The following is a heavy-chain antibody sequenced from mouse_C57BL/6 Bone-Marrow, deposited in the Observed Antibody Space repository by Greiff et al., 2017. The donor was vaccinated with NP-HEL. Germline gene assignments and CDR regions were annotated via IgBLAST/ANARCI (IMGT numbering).Heavy chain of an antibody. CDR2: INPNNGGT. D-gene: IGHD2-5*01. V-gene: IGHV1-26*01. CDR3: ARYYSNYPRHWYFDV. Sequence: VQLQQSGPELVKPGASVKISCKASGYTFTDYYMNWVKQSHGKSLEWIGDINPNNGGTSYNQKFKGKATLTVDKSSSTAYMELRSLTSEDSAVYYCARYYSNYPRHWYFDVWGTGTTVTVSS. CDR1: GYTFTDYY. J-gene: IGHJ1*03.